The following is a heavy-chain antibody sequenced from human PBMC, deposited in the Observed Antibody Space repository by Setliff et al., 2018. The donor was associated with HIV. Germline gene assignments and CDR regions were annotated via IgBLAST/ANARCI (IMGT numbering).Heavy chain of an antibody. J-gene: IGHJ5*02. CDR2: LYSSGRT. CDR3: AGSYGSSWFGP. Sequence: SETLSLTCSVSGASISSSSYSWGWIRQPPGKGLEWIGSLYSSGRTYYKSSLKSRVTISVDTSRNQISLRLDSLTAADTAIYYCAGSYGSSWFGPWGQGALVTVSS. D-gene: IGHD6-13*01. CDR1: GASISSSSYS. V-gene: IGHV4-39*01.